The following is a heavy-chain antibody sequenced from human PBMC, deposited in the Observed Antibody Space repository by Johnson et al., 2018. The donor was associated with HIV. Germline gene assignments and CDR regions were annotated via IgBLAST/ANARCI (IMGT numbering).Heavy chain of an antibody. CDR2: IRYDGSNK. Sequence: QVQLVESGGGLVQPGGSLRLSCAASGFIFGMYSMSWVRQAPGKGLEWVAFIRYDGSNKYYADSVKGIFTISRDNSKNTLYLQMNSLRAEDTAVYYCARTLRPGPDTFDIWGQGTMVTVSS. CDR3: ARTLRPGPDTFDI. CDR1: GFIFGMYS. V-gene: IGHV3-30*02. D-gene: IGHD5-12*01. J-gene: IGHJ3*02.